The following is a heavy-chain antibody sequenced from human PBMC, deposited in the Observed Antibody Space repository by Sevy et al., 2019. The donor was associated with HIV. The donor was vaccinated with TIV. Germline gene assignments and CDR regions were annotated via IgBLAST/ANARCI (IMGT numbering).Heavy chain of an antibody. CDR2: ISSSGSTI. CDR1: GFTFSDYY. Sequence: GGSLRLSCAASGFTFSDYYMSWIRQAPGKGLEWVSYISSSGSTIYYADSVKGRFTISRDNAKNSLYLQMNSLRAEDTAVYYCARAPTYYENPNVYFDYWGQGTLVTVSS. V-gene: IGHV3-11*01. CDR3: ARAPTYYENPNVYFDY. J-gene: IGHJ4*02. D-gene: IGHD3-22*01.